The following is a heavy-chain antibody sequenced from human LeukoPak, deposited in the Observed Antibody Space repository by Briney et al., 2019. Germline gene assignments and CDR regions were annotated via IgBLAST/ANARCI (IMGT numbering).Heavy chain of an antibody. D-gene: IGHD3-3*01. CDR2: IKQDGSEK. CDR1: GFTFSNYW. Sequence: GGSLRLSCAASGFTFSNYWMSWVRQAPGKGLEWVANIKQDGSEKYYVDSVKGRFSIYRDNAKNSLYLQMNSLRAEDTAVYYCARARVDFWSGYFGYWGQGTLVTVSS. V-gene: IGHV3-7*01. CDR3: ARARVDFWSGYFGY. J-gene: IGHJ4*02.